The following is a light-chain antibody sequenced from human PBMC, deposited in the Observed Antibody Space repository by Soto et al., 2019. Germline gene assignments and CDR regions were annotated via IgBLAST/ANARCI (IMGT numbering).Light chain of an antibody. J-gene: IGKJ4*01. CDR1: QSVSSS. V-gene: IGKV3-11*01. Sequence: EIVLTQSPVTLSLSPGERATLSCRASQSVSSSLAWYQQKPGQAPRLLIYDASNRATGIPARFSGTGSGTDFTLTISSLEPEDFAVYYCQQRSRWPRLWTFGGGTKVEI. CDR2: DAS. CDR3: QQRSRWPRLWT.